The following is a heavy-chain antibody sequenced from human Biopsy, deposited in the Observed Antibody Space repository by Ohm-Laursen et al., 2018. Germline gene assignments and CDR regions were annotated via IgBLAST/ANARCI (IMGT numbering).Heavy chain of an antibody. Sequence: TLFLTCTVSGDSMGTYYRTWIRQPPGKGLEWIASIYYSGTTNKNPSLKSRVTISVDTSKRQFYLELSSVTAADTAIYYCARVRGGFLEWFDYWGQGTLITVSS. CDR1: GDSMGTYY. J-gene: IGHJ5*01. D-gene: IGHD3-3*01. CDR3: ARVRGGFLEWFDY. V-gene: IGHV4-59*01. CDR2: IYYSGTT.